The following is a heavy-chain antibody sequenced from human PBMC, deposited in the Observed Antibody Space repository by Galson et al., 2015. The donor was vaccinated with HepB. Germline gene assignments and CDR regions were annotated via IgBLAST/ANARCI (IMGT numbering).Heavy chain of an antibody. CDR2: ISSSSSYI. V-gene: IGHV3-21*01. D-gene: IGHD5-18*01. J-gene: IGHJ2*01. Sequence: SLRLSCAASGFTFSSYSMNWVRQAPGKGLEWVSSISSSSSYIYYADSVKGRFTISRDNAKNSLYLQMNSLRAEDTAVYYCARARVDTAMCFDLWGRGTLVTVSS. CDR3: ARARVDTAMCFDL. CDR1: GFTFSSYS.